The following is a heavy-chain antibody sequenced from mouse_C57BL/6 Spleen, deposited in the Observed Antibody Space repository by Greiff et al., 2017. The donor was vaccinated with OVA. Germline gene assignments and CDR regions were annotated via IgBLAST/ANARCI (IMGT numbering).Heavy chain of an antibody. CDR1: GFNIKDDY. D-gene: IGHD1-1*02. V-gene: IGHV14-4*01. CDR2: IDPENGDT. CDR3: TGGLTLGYFDY. Sequence: EVQLQQSGAELVRPGASVKLSCTASGFNIKDDYMHWVKQRPEQGLEWIGWIDPENGDTEYASKFQGKATITADTSSNTAYLQLSSLTSEDTAVYYCTGGLTLGYFDYWGQGTTLTVSS. J-gene: IGHJ2*01.